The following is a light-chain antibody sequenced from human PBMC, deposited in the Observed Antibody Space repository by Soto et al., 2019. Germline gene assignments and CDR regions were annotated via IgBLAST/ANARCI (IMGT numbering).Light chain of an antibody. V-gene: IGKV3-15*01. Sequence: EIVITQSPATLSVSPGQGATLSCRASQPISRNLAWYQQKPGQAPRLLIYGASTRATGIPGRFSGGGSGTEFTLTISSLQSEDFAIYFCQQYNTWPRTFGQGTKVDIK. CDR1: QPISRN. J-gene: IGKJ1*01. CDR3: QQYNTWPRT. CDR2: GAS.